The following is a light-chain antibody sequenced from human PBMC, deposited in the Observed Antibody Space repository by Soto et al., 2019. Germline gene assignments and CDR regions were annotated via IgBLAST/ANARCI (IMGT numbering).Light chain of an antibody. CDR3: PQRSNVPLT. J-gene: IGKJ5*01. CDR2: DAS. Sequence: EIVLTQSPATLSLSPGERVTLSCRASQSVSSYFAWYQQKPGQAPRLLIYDASNGATGIPARFSGSGSGTDFTLTISSLEPEDFAVYYCPQRSNVPLTFVQGTRLEIK. V-gene: IGKV3-11*01. CDR1: QSVSSY.